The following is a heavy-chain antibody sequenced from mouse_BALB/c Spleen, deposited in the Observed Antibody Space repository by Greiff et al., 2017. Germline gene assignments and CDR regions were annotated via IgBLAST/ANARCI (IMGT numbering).Heavy chain of an antibody. CDR1: GYTFTSYW. CDR2: INPSTGYT. CDR3: ARDGYSYYYAMDY. J-gene: IGHJ4*01. D-gene: IGHD2-3*01. V-gene: IGHV1-7*01. Sequence: QVQLKQSGAELAKPGASVKMSCKASGYTFTSYWMHWVKQRPGQGLEWIGYINPSTGYTEYNQKFKDKATLTADKSSSTAYMQLSSLTSEDSAVYYCARDGYSYYYAMDYWGQGTSVTVSS.